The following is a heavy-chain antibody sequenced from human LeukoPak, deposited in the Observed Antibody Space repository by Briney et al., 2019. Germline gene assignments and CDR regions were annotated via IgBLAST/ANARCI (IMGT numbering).Heavy chain of an antibody. CDR3: AGGRRTSDI. CDR2: INHTGST. D-gene: IGHD1-14*01. V-gene: IGHV4-34*01. Sequence: SETLSLTCGVYGGSFSGYYWSWIRQPPGKGLEWIGEINHTGSTNYNPSLKSRVTISVDTSKNQFSLKLNSVTAADTAVYYCAGGRRTSDIWGQGTMVTVSS. CDR1: GGSFSGYY. J-gene: IGHJ3*02.